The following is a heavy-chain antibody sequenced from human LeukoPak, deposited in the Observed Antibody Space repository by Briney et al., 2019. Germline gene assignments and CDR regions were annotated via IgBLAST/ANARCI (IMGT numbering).Heavy chain of an antibody. CDR1: GFTFSSYG. CDR2: ISGSGGNT. D-gene: IGHD3-16*01. V-gene: IGHV3-23*01. CDR3: GKAFGGYHFDY. J-gene: IGHJ4*02. Sequence: PGGSLRLSCAASGFTFSSYGMSWVRQAPGKGLEWVSSISGSGGNTYYADSVKGRFTISRDNSKNTLFLHMNSLRAEDTAVYYCGKAFGGYHFDYWGKGTLVTVS.